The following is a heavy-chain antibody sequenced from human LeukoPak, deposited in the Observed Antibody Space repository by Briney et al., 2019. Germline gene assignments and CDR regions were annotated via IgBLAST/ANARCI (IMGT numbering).Heavy chain of an antibody. D-gene: IGHD3-22*01. V-gene: IGHV1-2*02. CDR1: GYTFTGYY. CDR2: INPNSGGT. Sequence: ASVNVSCKASGYTFTGYYMHWVRQAPGQGLEWMGWINPNSGGTNYAQKFQGRVTMTRDTSISTAYMELSRLRSDDTAVYYCARVPSGYYDSSGYYRPEYFQHWGQGTLVTVSS. J-gene: IGHJ1*01. CDR3: ARVPSGYYDSSGYYRPEYFQH.